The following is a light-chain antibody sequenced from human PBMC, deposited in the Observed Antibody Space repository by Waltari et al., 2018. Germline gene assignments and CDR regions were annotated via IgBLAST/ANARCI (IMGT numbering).Light chain of an antibody. CDR1: RSDVGGYNY. V-gene: IGLV2-14*01. Sequence: QSALTQPASVSESPGQSITISCTGTRSDVGGYNYVSWYQQHPGKAPKLMIYDVSKRPSGVSNRFSGSKSGHTASLTISGLQAEDEADYYCSSYTSSSPVVFGGGTKLTVL. CDR2: DVS. J-gene: IGLJ2*01. CDR3: SSYTSSSPVV.